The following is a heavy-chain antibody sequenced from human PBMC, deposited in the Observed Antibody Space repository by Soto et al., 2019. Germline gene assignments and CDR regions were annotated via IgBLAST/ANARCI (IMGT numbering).Heavy chain of an antibody. Sequence: GGFLRLSCATSGFTFSSYAMHWVRPAPGKGLEWVAVISYDGSNKYYADSVKGRFTISRDNSKNTLYLQMNSLRAEDTAVYYCARDYEDSSGYYYGLFDYWGQGTLVTVSS. D-gene: IGHD3-22*01. CDR3: ARDYEDSSGYYYGLFDY. CDR2: ISYDGSNK. V-gene: IGHV3-30-3*01. J-gene: IGHJ4*02. CDR1: GFTFSSYA.